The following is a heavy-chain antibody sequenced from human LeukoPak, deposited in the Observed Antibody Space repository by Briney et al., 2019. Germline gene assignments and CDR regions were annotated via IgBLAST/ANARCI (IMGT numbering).Heavy chain of an antibody. CDR3: ARRGTGHGMDV. J-gene: IGHJ6*02. CDR2: INNDGSSA. D-gene: IGHD1-1*01. CDR1: GFTFTSYS. Sequence: GGSLRLSCAASGFTFTSYSMNWVRQAPGKGLVWVSRINNDGSSASYVDSVKGRFTISRDNAKNTLFLQMNSLRAEDTAVYYCARRGTGHGMDVWGQGTTVIVSS. V-gene: IGHV3-74*01.